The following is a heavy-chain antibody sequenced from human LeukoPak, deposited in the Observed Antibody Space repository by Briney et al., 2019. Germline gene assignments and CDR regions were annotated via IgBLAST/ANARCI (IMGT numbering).Heavy chain of an antibody. J-gene: IGHJ4*02. CDR1: GSIFSDYY. CDR2: ISAADGDNT. D-gene: IGHD3-22*01. Sequence: GGSLRLSCAVSGSIFSDYYIDWVPQAPGKGLEWVSVISAADGDNTYYADSVKGRFSISRDNSNYTVYLQMNSLRAEDTAVFYCAKFKGHYYYDSSGYCDNWGQGTLVTVSS. V-gene: IGHV3-23*01. CDR3: AKFKGHYYYDSSGYCDN.